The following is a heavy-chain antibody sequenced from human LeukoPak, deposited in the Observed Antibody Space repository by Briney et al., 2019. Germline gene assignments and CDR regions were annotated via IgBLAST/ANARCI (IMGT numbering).Heavy chain of an antibody. CDR1: GFTFSSYA. Sequence: PGKSLRLSCAASGFTFSSYAMHWVRQAPGKGLEWVAVISYDGSNKYYADSVKGRFTISRDNSKNTLYLQMNSLRAEDTAVYYCARDYYGDYISYFDYWGQGTLVTVSS. D-gene: IGHD4-17*01. CDR2: ISYDGSNK. V-gene: IGHV3-30*04. CDR3: ARDYYGDYISYFDY. J-gene: IGHJ4*02.